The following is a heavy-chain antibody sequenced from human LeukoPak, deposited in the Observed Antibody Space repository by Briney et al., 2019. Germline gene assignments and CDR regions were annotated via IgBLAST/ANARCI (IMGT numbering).Heavy chain of an antibody. CDR3: ARSGGFGELLVDY. CDR1: GGSVSSSSYY. Sequence: SETLSLTCTVSGGSVSSSSYYWGWIRQPPGKGLEWIGSIYYSGSTYYSSSLKSRVTISVDTSKNQFSLKLSSVTAADTAVYYCARSGGFGELLVDYWGRGTLVTVSS. J-gene: IGHJ4*02. V-gene: IGHV4-39*07. CDR2: IYYSGST. D-gene: IGHD3-10*01.